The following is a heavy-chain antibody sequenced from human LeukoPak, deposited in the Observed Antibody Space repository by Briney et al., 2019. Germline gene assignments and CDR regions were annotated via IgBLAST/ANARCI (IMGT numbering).Heavy chain of an antibody. V-gene: IGHV4-59*08. CDR3: ARPYYYDSRIDP. J-gene: IGHJ5*02. Sequence: SETLSLTCTVSGGSISSYYWSWIRQPPGKGLEWIGYIYYSGSTNYDPSLKSRVTISVDTSKNQFSLKLSSVTAADTAVYYCARPYYYDSRIDPWGQGILVTVSS. CDR2: IYYSGST. CDR1: GGSISSYY. D-gene: IGHD3-22*01.